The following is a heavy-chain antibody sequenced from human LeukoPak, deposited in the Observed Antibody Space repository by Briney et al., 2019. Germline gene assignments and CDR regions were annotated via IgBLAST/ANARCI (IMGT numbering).Heavy chain of an antibody. V-gene: IGHV1-2*02. D-gene: IGHD1-1*01. J-gene: IGHJ4*02. CDR3: ARDLADDGLFDY. CDR1: GYTFTDYY. CDR2: INPNSGGT. Sequence: ASVKVSCKASGYTFTDYYLHWVRQAPGQGLEWMGWINPNSGGTKYAQNFQGRVTMTRDTSISTAYMELSRLTSDDTAIYFCARDLADDGLFDYWGQGTLVTVSS.